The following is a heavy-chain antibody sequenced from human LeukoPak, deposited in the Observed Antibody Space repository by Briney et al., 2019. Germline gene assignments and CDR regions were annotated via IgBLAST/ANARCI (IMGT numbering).Heavy chain of an antibody. CDR1: GYTFTGYY. CDR3: ARVLVRGVISNVDYYYYMDV. V-gene: IGHV1-2*06. D-gene: IGHD3-10*01. CDR2: INPNSGGT. Sequence: ASVKVSCKASGYTFTGYYMHWVRQAPGQGLEWMGRINPNSGGTNYAQKFQGRVTMTRDTSISTAYMELSRLRSDDTAVYYCARVLVRGVISNVDYYYYMDVRGKGTTVTVSS. J-gene: IGHJ6*03.